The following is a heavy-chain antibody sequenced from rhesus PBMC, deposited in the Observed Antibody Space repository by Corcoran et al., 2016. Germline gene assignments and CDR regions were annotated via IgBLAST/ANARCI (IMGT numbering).Heavy chain of an antibody. CDR1: GGSISSNY. CDR3: ARNGDYYDSCYLEYFEF. D-gene: IGHD3-28*01. J-gene: IGHJ1*01. CDR2: MYGSAEHT. V-gene: IGHV4-160*01. Sequence: QVQLQESGPGLVKPSETLSLTCAVSGGSISSNYWSWVRKPPGKGLEWIGRMYGSAEHTDHNPALKSRVTISTDTSKNQFSLKLSSVTAADTAVYYCARNGDYYDSCYLEYFEFWGQGALVTVSS.